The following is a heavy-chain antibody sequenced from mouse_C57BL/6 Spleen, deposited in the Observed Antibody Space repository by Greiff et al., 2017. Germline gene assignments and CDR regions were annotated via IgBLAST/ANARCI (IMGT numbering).Heavy chain of an antibody. D-gene: IGHD2-5*01. Sequence: QVQLQQPGAELVMPGASVKLSCKASGYTFTSYWMPWVKQRPGQGLEWIGEIDPSDSYTNYNQKFKGKSTLTVDKSSSTAYMQLSSLTSEDSAVYYCARVYSNYVGWFAYWGQGTLVTVSA. J-gene: IGHJ3*01. CDR1: GYTFTSYW. V-gene: IGHV1-69*01. CDR3: ARVYSNYVGWFAY. CDR2: IDPSDSYT.